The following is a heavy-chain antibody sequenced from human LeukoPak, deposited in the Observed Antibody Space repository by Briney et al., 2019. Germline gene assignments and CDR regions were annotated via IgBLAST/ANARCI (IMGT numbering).Heavy chain of an antibody. D-gene: IGHD3-10*01. CDR1: GGSISSSSYY. V-gene: IGHV4-39*01. Sequence: SETLSLTCTVSGGSISSSSYYWGWIRQPPGKGLEWIGSIYYSGSTYYNPSLKSRVTISVDTSKNQFSLKLSSVTAADTAVYYCARQYYYGSGSYYTNGYFDYWGQGTLVTVSS. J-gene: IGHJ4*02. CDR3: ARQYYYGSGSYYTNGYFDY. CDR2: IYYSGST.